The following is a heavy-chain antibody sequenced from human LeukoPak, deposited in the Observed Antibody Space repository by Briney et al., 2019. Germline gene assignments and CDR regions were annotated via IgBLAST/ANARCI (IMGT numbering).Heavy chain of an antibody. Sequence: GGSLRLSCAASGFTFSSYAMSWVRPAPGKGLEWVSAISGSGGSTYYADSVKGRFTISRDNSKNTLYLQMNSLRAEDTAVYYCAKALGYCSGGSCPDWFDPWGQGTLVTVSS. CDR1: GFTFSSYA. CDR2: ISGSGGST. D-gene: IGHD2-15*01. CDR3: AKALGYCSGGSCPDWFDP. J-gene: IGHJ5*02. V-gene: IGHV3-23*01.